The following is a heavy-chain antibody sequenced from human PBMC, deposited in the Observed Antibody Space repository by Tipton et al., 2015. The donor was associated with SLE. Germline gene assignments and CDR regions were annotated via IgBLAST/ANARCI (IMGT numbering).Heavy chain of an antibody. CDR2: IYSGGST. CDR1: GFTVSSNY. Sequence: GSLRLSCAASGFTVSSNYMSWVRQAPGKGLEWVSVIYSGGSTYYADSVKGRFTISRDNPKNTLYLQMNSLRAEDTAVYYCARGFLYDGFQVWGQGTLVTVSS. J-gene: IGHJ1*01. CDR3: ARGFLYDGFQV. V-gene: IGHV3-66*01. D-gene: IGHD2-2*02.